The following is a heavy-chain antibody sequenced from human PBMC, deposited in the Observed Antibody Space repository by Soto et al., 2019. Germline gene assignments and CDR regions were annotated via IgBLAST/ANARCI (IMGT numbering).Heavy chain of an antibody. D-gene: IGHD6-13*01. CDR3: ARTGIAAAGTGNWFDP. CDR2: INAGNGNT. V-gene: IGHV1-3*01. CDR1: GYTFTSYA. Sequence: ASVKVSCKASGYTFTSYAMHWVRQAPGQRLEWMGWINAGNGNTKYSQKFQGRVTITRDTSASTAYMELSSLRSEDTAVYYCARTGIAAAGTGNWFDPWGQGTLVTVSS. J-gene: IGHJ5*02.